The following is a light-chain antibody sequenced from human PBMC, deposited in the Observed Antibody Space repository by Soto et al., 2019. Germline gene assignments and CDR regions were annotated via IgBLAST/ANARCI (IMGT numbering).Light chain of an antibody. Sequence: QSALTQPRSVSGCPGQSVTISCTGTSSDVGGYNYVSWYQQHPGKAPKLMIYDVTKRPSGVPDRFSGSKSGNTASLTISGLQAEDEADYYCCSCAGIYTFYVFGTGTKLTVL. CDR2: DVT. J-gene: IGLJ1*01. V-gene: IGLV2-11*01. CDR1: SSDVGGYNY. CDR3: CSCAGIYTFYV.